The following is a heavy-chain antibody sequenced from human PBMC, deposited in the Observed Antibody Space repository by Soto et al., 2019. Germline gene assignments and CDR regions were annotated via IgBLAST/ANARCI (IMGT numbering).Heavy chain of an antibody. CDR1: GCSISSGGYY. D-gene: IGHD1-26*01. Sequence: SETLSLTCTFSGCSISSGGYYLSWIRQHPGKGLEWIGYIYYSGSTYYNPSLKSRVTISVDTSKNQFSLKLSSVTAADTAVYYCARDRATANYYYYGMDVWGQGTTVTVSS. V-gene: IGHV4-31*03. CDR2: IYYSGST. CDR3: ARDRATANYYYYGMDV. J-gene: IGHJ6*02.